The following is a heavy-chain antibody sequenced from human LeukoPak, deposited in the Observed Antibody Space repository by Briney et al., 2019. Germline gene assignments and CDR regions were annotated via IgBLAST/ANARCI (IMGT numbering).Heavy chain of an antibody. V-gene: IGHV4-61*02. CDR2: IYTSGST. D-gene: IGHD3-10*01. Sequence: KSSQTLSLTCTVSGGSISSGSYYWSWIRQPAGKGLEWIGRIYTSGSTNYNPSLKSRVTISVDTSKNQFSLKLSSVTAADTAVYYCATPVPHGSDPSLYYYYMDVWGKGTTVTISS. CDR3: ATPVPHGSDPSLYYYYMDV. CDR1: GGSISSGSYY. J-gene: IGHJ6*03.